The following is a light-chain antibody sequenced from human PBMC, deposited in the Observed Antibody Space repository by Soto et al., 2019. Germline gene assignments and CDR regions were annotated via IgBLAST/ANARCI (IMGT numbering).Light chain of an antibody. CDR1: QTFTTSS. Sequence: EIVLTQSPGTLSLSPGERATLSCRAIQTFTTSSLAWYQQKPGQAPRLLISGASNRATGIPARFSGSGSGTDFTLTISSLEPEDFAVYYCQQRYRWPPITFGQGTRLEIK. V-gene: IGKV3-11*01. CDR2: GAS. CDR3: QQRYRWPPIT. J-gene: IGKJ5*01.